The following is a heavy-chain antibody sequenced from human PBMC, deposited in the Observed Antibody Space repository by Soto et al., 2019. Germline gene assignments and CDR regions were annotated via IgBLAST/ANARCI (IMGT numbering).Heavy chain of an antibody. J-gene: IGHJ4*02. Sequence: EVQLLESGGGLVQPGGSLRLSCAASGFTFSSYAMSWVRQAPGKGLEWVSAISGSGGSTYYADSVKGRFTISRDNSKNTLYLQMNSLRAEDTGVYYCAKYQNGKLFLEWLLFDYWGQGTLVTVSS. V-gene: IGHV3-23*01. CDR3: AKYQNGKLFLEWLLFDY. CDR1: GFTFSSYA. CDR2: ISGSGGST. D-gene: IGHD3-3*01.